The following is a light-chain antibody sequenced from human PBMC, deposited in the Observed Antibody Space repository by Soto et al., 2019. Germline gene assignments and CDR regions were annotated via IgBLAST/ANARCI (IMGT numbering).Light chain of an antibody. Sequence: ETVFTKSPGTLSLSPGERATLSCRASQSVSSDYLAWYQQKPGQAPRLLIYGASNRATGIPDRFSGSGSGTDFTHTISRLEPEGFAVYYCQPYGSSGTFCQGTKVDVK. V-gene: IGKV3-20*01. CDR3: QPYGSSGT. J-gene: IGKJ1*01. CDR2: GAS. CDR1: QSVSSDY.